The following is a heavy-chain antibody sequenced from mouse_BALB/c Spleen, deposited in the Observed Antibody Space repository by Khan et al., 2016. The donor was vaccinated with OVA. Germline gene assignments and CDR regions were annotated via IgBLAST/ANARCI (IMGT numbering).Heavy chain of an antibody. Sequence: QIQLVQSGPELQKPGETVKISCKTSGYTFTNFGMNWVKQAPGKGLEWMGWINTYTGEPSYADDFKGRFAFSLETSASTPYLQINNLKNEDTATYISAGPPTSSWSMADWGQGTTVTVSS. CDR1: GYTFTNFG. D-gene: IGHD6-1*01. CDR3: AGPPTSSWSMAD. V-gene: IGHV9-3-1*01. CDR2: INTYTGEP. J-gene: IGHJ4*01.